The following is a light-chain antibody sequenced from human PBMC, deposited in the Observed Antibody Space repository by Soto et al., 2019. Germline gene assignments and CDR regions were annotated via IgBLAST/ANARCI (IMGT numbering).Light chain of an antibody. J-gene: IGKJ2*01. CDR1: QSLLHSNGNNY. CDR2: LGS. CDR3: MQALHTPYT. Sequence: DIVMTQSPLSLPVTPGESASISCRSSQSLLHSNGNNYLDWYLQQPGQSPQLLSSLGSNRASGVPDRFCGSGSGTDCTLKSSIVEAEDVWVYYCMQALHTPYTLGQGTNLELK. V-gene: IGKV2-28*01.